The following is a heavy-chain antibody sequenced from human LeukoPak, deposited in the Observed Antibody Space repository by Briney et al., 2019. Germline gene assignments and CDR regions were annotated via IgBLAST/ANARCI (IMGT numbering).Heavy chain of an antibody. J-gene: IGHJ4*02. Sequence: GESLKISCKGSGYTFTRYWIGWVRQMPGKGLEWMGIIYPGDSDTTYSPSFQGQVTISADKSISTAYLQWTSLKASDTAKYYCARPRGCSSTSCYSHYFDYWGQGTLVNVCS. V-gene: IGHV5-51*01. CDR1: GYTFTRYW. CDR2: IYPGDSDT. D-gene: IGHD2-2*01. CDR3: ARPRGCSSTSCYSHYFDY.